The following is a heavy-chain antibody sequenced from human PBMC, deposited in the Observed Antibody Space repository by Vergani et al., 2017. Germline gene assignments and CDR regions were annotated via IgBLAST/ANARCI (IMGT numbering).Heavy chain of an antibody. CDR3: AKVVRGPSDYFDY. CDR2: ITSSSSYI. D-gene: IGHD3-10*01. CDR1: GFTFSSYT. J-gene: IGHJ4*02. V-gene: IGHV3-21*01. Sequence: EMQLVESGGGLVKPGGSLRLSCAASGFTFSSYTMSWVRQAPGKGLEWVSSITSSSSYIYYADSVKGRFTISRDNAKNSLYLQMNSLRAEDTAVYNCAKVVRGPSDYFDYWGQGTLVTVSS.